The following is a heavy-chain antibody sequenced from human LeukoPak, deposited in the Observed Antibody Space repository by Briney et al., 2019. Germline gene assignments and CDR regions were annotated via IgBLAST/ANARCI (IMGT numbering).Heavy chain of an antibody. CDR1: GYTLTELS. Sequence: ASVKVSCKVSGYTLTELSMHWVRQAPGKGLEWMGGFDPEDGETIYAQKFQGRVTMTEGTSTDTAYMELSSLRSEDTAVYYCATGDWKYDEGKFDCWGQGSLVTVSS. D-gene: IGHD1-7*01. CDR2: FDPEDGET. J-gene: IGHJ4*02. CDR3: ATGDWKYDEGKFDC. V-gene: IGHV1-24*01.